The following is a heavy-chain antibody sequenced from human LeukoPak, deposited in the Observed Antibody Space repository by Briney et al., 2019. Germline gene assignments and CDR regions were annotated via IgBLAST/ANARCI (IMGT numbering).Heavy chain of an antibody. D-gene: IGHD3-3*01. V-gene: IGHV4-39*07. Sequence: SETLSLTCTVSGGSISSSSYYWGWIRQPPGKGLEWIGSIYYSGSTYYNPSLKSRVTISVDTSKNQFSLKLSSVTAADTAVYYCARANDFWSGYTYYMDVWGKGTTVTVSS. CDR1: GGSISSSSYY. CDR3: ARANDFWSGYTYYMDV. J-gene: IGHJ6*03. CDR2: IYYSGST.